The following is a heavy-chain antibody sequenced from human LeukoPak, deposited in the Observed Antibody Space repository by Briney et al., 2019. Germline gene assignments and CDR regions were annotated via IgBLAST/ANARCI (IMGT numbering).Heavy chain of an antibody. D-gene: IGHD3-3*01. CDR3: AEGGVLSVLRFLEWLSDY. CDR1: GFTFSSYG. CDR2: IRYDGSNK. Sequence: QPGGSLRLSCAASGFTFSSYGMHWVRQAPGKGLEWVAFIRYDGSNKYYADSVKGRFTISRDNSKNTLYLQMNSLRAEDTAVYYCAEGGVLSVLRFLEWLSDYWGQGTLVTVSS. J-gene: IGHJ4*02. V-gene: IGHV3-30*02.